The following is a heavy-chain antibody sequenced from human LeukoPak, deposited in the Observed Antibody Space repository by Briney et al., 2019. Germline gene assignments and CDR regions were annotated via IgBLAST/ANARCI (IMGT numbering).Heavy chain of an antibody. CDR3: ARDLLPNGYIGSPVGATTGDNFDY. CDR1: GYTFTSYY. V-gene: IGHV1-46*01. Sequence: ASVKVSCKASGYTFTSYYMHWVRQAPGQGLEWMGVINPSGGSTSYAQKFQGRVTITRDTSTSTVYMELSSLRSEDTAVYYCARDLLPNGYIGSPVGATTGDNFDYWGQGTLVTVSS. CDR2: INPSGGST. D-gene: IGHD1-26*01. J-gene: IGHJ4*02.